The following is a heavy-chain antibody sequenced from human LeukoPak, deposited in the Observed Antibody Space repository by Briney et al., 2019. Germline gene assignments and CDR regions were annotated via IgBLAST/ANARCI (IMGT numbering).Heavy chain of an antibody. CDR2: ISSSGSTI. V-gene: IGHV3-11*04. Sequence: GGSLRLSCAASGFTFSDYYMSWIRPAPGKGLEWVSYISSSGSTIYYADSVKGRFTISRDNAKNSLYLQMNSLRAEDTAVYYCATSIAAAGTGFDYWGQGTLVTVSS. D-gene: IGHD6-13*01. J-gene: IGHJ4*02. CDR1: GFTFSDYY. CDR3: ATSIAAAGTGFDY.